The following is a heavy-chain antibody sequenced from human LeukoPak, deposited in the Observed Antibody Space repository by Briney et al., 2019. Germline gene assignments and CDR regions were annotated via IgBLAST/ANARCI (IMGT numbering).Heavy chain of an antibody. Sequence: PGGSLRLSCSGSGFTFSSYGMSWVRQAPGKGLEWVSGISGSGGSTFYADSVKGRFTISRDNSKNTLYLQMNSLRAEDTAVYYCAKGRTNSWRNFDYWGQGTLVTVAS. J-gene: IGHJ4*02. D-gene: IGHD6-13*01. CDR3: AKGRTNSWRNFDY. CDR1: GFTFSSYG. CDR2: ISGSGGST. V-gene: IGHV3-23*01.